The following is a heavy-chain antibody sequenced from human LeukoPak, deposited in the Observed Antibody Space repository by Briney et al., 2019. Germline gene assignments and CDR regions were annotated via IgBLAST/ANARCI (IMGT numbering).Heavy chain of an antibody. D-gene: IGHD2-2*01. Sequence: ASVNVSCNASGYTFTGYYMHWVRQAPGQGLERVGWINPNSGGTNYAQKFQGRVTMTRDTSISKAYMELSRLRSDDTAVYYCARPSSTSWKYQFDYWGQGTLVTVSS. J-gene: IGHJ4*02. CDR2: INPNSGGT. V-gene: IGHV1-2*02. CDR3: ARPSSTSWKYQFDY. CDR1: GYTFTGYY.